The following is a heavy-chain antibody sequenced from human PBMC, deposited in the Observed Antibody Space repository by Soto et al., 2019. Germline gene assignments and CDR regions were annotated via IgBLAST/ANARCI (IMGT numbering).Heavy chain of an antibody. CDR1: GGTFSSYA. Sequence: ASVKVSCKASGGTFSSYAISWVRQAPGQGLEWMGGIIPIFGTANYAQKFQGRVTITADESTSTAYMELSSLRSEDTAVYYCARSPPRGFWFDPWGQGTLVTVSS. CDR2: IIPIFGTA. V-gene: IGHV1-69*13. CDR3: ARSPPRGFWFDP. J-gene: IGHJ5*02.